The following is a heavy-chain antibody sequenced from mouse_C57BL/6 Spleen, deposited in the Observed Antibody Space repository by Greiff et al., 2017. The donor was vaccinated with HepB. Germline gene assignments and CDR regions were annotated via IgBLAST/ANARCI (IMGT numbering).Heavy chain of an antibody. CDR1: GYTFTSYW. Sequence: QVQLKQPGAELVKPGASVKLSCKASGYTFTSYWMQWVKQRPGQGLEWIGEIDPSDSYTNYNQKFKGKATLTVDTSSSTAYMQLSSLTSEDSAVYYCAREGGTRDYAMDYWGQGTSVTVSS. J-gene: IGHJ4*01. V-gene: IGHV1-50*01. CDR2: IDPSDSYT. D-gene: IGHD4-1*01. CDR3: AREGGTRDYAMDY.